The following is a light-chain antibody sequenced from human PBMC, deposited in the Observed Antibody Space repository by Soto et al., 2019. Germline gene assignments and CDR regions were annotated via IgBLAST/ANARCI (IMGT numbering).Light chain of an antibody. CDR1: QGISSW. CDR2: AAS. CDR3: RQSNSFPYT. J-gene: IGKJ2*01. Sequence: QMTKSPSSVSASVGDRVTITCRASQGISSWLAWYQQKPWKAHQLLIYAASSLQSGVPSRFSGSGSRTDFTVTMSCLQPEDFATSYCRQSNSFPYTFGQGPKLEIK. V-gene: IGKV1-12*01.